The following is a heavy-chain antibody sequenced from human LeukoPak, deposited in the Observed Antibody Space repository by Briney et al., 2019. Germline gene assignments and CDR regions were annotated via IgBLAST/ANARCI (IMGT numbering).Heavy chain of an antibody. CDR1: EFSVGSNY. CDR2: IYCGGST. D-gene: IGHD5-12*01. CDR3: ERGTSSYPNS. V-gene: IGHV3-66*01. Sequence: GGSLRLFCAASEFSVGSNYMTGVRRAPGGGLGWVSLIYCGGSTYYGDSVKGRFPISRDNSKNTMYLHLQRLSVKDTAVYFCERGTSSYPNSGGQGTLVTVSS. J-gene: IGHJ4*02.